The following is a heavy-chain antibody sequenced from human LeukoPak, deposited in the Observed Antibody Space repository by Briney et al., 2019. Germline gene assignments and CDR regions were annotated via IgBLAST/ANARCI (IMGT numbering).Heavy chain of an antibody. CDR3: ARVPPEAAAGPLSS. V-gene: IGHV1-69*01. J-gene: IGHJ4*02. CDR2: IIPIFGTA. D-gene: IGHD6-13*01. CDR1: GGTFSSYA. Sequence: ASVKVSCKASGGTFSSYAISWVRQAPGQGLEWMGGIIPIFGTANYAQKFQGRVTITADESTSTAYMELSSLRSEDTAVYYCARVPPEAAAGPLSSWGQGTLVTVSS.